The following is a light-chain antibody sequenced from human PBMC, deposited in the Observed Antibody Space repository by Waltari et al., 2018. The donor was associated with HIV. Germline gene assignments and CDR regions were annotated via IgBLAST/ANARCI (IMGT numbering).Light chain of an antibody. J-gene: IGLJ3*02. V-gene: IGLV1-40*01. CDR2: ANN. CDR3: QSSDNSLSVL. CDR1: SSNIGAGYD. Sequence: QSVLTQPPSVSGAPGQRVTISCTGSSSNIGAGYDVHWYQQLPGTAPKLLIFANNKRPSGVPDRFSGSKSGTSASLAITGLQAEDEADYYCQSSDNSLSVLFGGGTKLTVL.